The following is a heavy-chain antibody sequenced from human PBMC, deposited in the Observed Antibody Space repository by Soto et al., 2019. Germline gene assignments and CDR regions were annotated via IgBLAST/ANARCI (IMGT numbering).Heavy chain of an antibody. CDR2: FDPSDSYT. CDR3: ASPDIVVVPAALGGYYYYYGMDG. J-gene: IGHJ6*02. Sequence: PGESLKISCKGSGYSFTSCWISWVRQMPGKGLEWMGRFDPSDSYTNYSPSFQGHVTISADKSISTAYLQWSSLKASDTAMYYCASPDIVVVPAALGGYYYYYGMDGWGQGNKVTVAS. CDR1: GYSFTSCW. V-gene: IGHV5-10-1*01. D-gene: IGHD2-2*01.